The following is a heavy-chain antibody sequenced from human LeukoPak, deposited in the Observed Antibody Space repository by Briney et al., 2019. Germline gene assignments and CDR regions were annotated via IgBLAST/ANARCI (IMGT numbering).Heavy chain of an antibody. D-gene: IGHD6-19*01. CDR3: ARTIAVAGTEGFDY. J-gene: IGHJ4*02. V-gene: IGHV3-23*01. Sequence: GGSLRLSCAASGFTFSSYAMSWVRQAPGKGLEWVSGISGSGGATYYADSVKGRFTISRDDSKNTLFLQMNSLRAEDTAVYYCARTIAVAGTEGFDYWGQGTLVTVSS. CDR2: ISGSGGAT. CDR1: GFTFSSYA.